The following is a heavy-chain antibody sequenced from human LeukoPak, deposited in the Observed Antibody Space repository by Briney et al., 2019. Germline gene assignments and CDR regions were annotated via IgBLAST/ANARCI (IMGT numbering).Heavy chain of an antibody. CDR2: ITGSGSTI. V-gene: IGHV3-48*03. Sequence: PGGSLRLSCAASGFIFSSYEMNWVRQAPGKGLEWVSYITGSGSTIFYADSVKGRFTISRDNAKNSLYLQMSSLRVEDTAVYYCARGAAGGDFDYWGQGTLVTVSS. CDR1: GFIFSSYE. D-gene: IGHD6-13*01. CDR3: ARGAAGGDFDY. J-gene: IGHJ4*02.